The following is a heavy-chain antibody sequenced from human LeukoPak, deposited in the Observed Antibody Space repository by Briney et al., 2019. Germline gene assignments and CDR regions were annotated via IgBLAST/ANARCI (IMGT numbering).Heavy chain of an antibody. D-gene: IGHD2-2*01. CDR2: IHPNSGGT. V-gene: IGHV1-2*02. CDR1: GYTFTDYY. J-gene: IGHJ4*02. CDR3: GRKSASRKTSEFDY. Sequence: ASVKVSCKASGYTFTDYYMNWVRQAPGQGLEWMGWIHPNSGGTKYAQKFQGRVTMTRDTSISTAYRELSRLTFDDTAVYYCGRKSASRKTSEFDYWGQGTLVTVSS.